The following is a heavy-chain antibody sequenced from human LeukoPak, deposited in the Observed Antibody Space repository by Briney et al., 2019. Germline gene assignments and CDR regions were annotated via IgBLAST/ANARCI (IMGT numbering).Heavy chain of an antibody. J-gene: IGHJ1*01. CDR2: MNPNSGNT. CDR3: ATAYYYDSSGYYFAEYFQH. CDR1: GYTFTSYD. V-gene: IGHV1-8*01. D-gene: IGHD3-22*01. Sequence: ASVKVSCKASGYTFTSYDINWVRQATGQGLEWMGWMNPNSGNTGYAQKFQGRVTMTRNTSISTAYMELSSLRSEDTAVCYCATAYYYDSSGYYFAEYFQHWGQGTLVTVSS.